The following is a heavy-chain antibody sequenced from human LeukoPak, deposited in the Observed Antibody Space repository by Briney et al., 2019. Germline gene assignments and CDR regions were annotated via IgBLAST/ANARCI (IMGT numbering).Heavy chain of an antibody. CDR3: ARTYYYGSGSYYQDY. D-gene: IGHD3-10*01. CDR2: INSDGSST. Sequence: PGGPLRLSCAASGFTFSSYWMHWVRQAPGKGLVWVSRINSDGSSTSYADSVKGRFTISRDNAKNTLYLQMNSLRAEDTAVYYCARTYYYGSGSYYQDYWGQGTLVTVSS. J-gene: IGHJ4*02. CDR1: GFTFSSYW. V-gene: IGHV3-74*01.